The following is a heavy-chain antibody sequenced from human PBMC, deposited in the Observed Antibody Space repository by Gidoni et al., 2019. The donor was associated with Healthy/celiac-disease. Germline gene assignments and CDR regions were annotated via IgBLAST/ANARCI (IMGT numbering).Heavy chain of an antibody. Sequence: QVQLQESGPGLVKPSETLSLTCTVSGYSISSGYYWGWLRQPPGKGLEWIGSIYHSGSTYYNPSIKSRVTISVDTSKNQFSLKLSSVTAADTAVYYCAREVTVTTNWFDPWGQGTLVTVSS. V-gene: IGHV4-38-2*02. CDR3: AREVTVTTNWFDP. D-gene: IGHD4-17*01. J-gene: IGHJ5*02. CDR2: IYHSGST. CDR1: GYSISSGYY.